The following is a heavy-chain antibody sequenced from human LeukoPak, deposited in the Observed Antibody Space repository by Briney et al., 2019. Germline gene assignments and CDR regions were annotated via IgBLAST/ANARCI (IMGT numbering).Heavy chain of an antibody. V-gene: IGHV3-49*04. D-gene: IGHD5-24*01. CDR2: IRSKAYGGTT. J-gene: IGHJ4*02. CDR1: GFTFGDYA. Sequence: GGSLRLSCTASGFTFGDYAMSWVRQAPGKGLEWVGFIRSKAYGGTTEYAASVKGRFTISRDDSKSIAYLQMNSLKTKDTAVYYCTRDMGRWLHPIYFDYWGQGTLVTVSS. CDR3: TRDMGRWLHPIYFDY.